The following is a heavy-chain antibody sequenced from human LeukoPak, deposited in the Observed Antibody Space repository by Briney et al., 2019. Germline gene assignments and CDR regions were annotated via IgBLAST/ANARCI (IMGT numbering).Heavy chain of an antibody. V-gene: IGHV1-2*06. J-gene: IGHJ4*02. CDR1: GYTLTDYY. Sequence: GASVTVSCKASGYTLTDYYMHWVRQAPGQGPEWMGRINPNSGGTNYAQKFQGRVTMTRDTSISTVYMEPSRLRSDDTAVYYCARVGYYESSGYYEYWGQGTLVTVSS. CDR3: ARVGYYESSGYYEY. CDR2: INPNSGGT. D-gene: IGHD3-22*01.